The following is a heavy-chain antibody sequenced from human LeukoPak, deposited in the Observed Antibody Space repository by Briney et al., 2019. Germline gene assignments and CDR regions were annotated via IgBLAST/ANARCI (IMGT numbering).Heavy chain of an antibody. CDR1: GFTFGDYA. J-gene: IGHJ4*02. CDR2: IRSKAYGGTT. Sequence: PGRSLRLSCTASGFTFGDYAMSWFRQAPGKGLERVGFIRSKAYGGTTEYAASVKGRFTISRGDSKSIAYLQMNSLKTEDTAVYYCTRDSSYYYDSSGSDYFDYWGQGTLVTVSS. CDR3: TRDSSYYYDSSGSDYFDY. D-gene: IGHD3-22*01. V-gene: IGHV3-49*03.